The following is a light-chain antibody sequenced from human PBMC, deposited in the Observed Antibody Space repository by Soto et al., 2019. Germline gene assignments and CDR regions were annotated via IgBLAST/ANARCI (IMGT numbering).Light chain of an antibody. Sequence: EIVMTQSPATLSLSPGERATLSCRASQSVSSSFLSLYQQKPGQAPRLLIYGASTRATGIPVRFSGSGSETNFTLTISSLEPEDFAVYYCQQRSRWPVTFGQGTKVDIK. CDR1: QSVSSSF. J-gene: IGKJ1*01. CDR2: GAS. V-gene: IGKV3D-7*01. CDR3: QQRSRWPVT.